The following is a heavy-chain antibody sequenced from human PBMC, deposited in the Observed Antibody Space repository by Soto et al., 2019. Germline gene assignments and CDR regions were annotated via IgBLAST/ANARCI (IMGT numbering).Heavy chain of an antibody. J-gene: IGHJ6*02. D-gene: IGHD6-13*01. Sequence: SETLSLTCDVSGGSISSGGYSWSWIRQPPGKGLEWIGNIYHSGSTYYNPSLKSRVTISVDTSKNQLSLNLSSVTAADTAVYYCAKILVIEGYTYGMDVWGQGTTVTVSS. CDR2: IYHSGST. V-gene: IGHV4-30-2*01. CDR3: AKILVIEGYTYGMDV. CDR1: GGSISSGGYS.